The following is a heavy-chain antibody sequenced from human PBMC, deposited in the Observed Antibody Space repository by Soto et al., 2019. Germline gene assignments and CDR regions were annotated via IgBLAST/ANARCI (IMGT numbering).Heavy chain of an antibody. V-gene: IGHV4-30-2*01. CDR2: IYHSGST. Sequence: QLQLQESGSGLVKPSQTLSLTCAVSGGSISSGGYSWSWIRQPPGKGLEWIGYIYHSGSTYYNPSLKSRVTIAVDRSKTQFSLKPSSVTAADTVVYYCAAGGGLPRYYWCQGSLVTVSS. D-gene: IGHD1-26*01. J-gene: IGHJ4*02. CDR3: AAGGGLPRYY. CDR1: GGSISSGGYS.